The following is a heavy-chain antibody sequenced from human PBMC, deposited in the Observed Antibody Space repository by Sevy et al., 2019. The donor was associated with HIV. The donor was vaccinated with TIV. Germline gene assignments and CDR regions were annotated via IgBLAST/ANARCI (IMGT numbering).Heavy chain of an antibody. CDR2: IYYSGST. V-gene: IGHV4-59*07. J-gene: IGHJ4*02. Sequence: SDTLSLTCTVSGGSISSYYWSWIRQPPGKGLEWIGYIYYSGSTKYNPSLKSRVTISIDTSKNQFSLKLSSVTAADTAVFYCARAYGSSWYHFDYWGQGNLVTVSS. CDR3: ARAYGSSWYHFDY. CDR1: GGSISSYY. D-gene: IGHD6-13*01.